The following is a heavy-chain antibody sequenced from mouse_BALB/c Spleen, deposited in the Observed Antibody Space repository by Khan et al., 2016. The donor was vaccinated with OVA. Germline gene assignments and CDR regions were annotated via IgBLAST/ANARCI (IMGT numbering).Heavy chain of an antibody. CDR3: ARSTGYFDV. V-gene: IGHV1-39*01. Sequence: VHVKQSGPELEKPSASVKISCKASGYSFTGYNMNWVKQSNGKSLEWIGNIDPYYGGISYNQKFKGKATLTVDKSSSTAYMQLKSLTSEDSAVYYGARSTGYFDVWGAGTTVTVSS. CDR1: GYSFTGYN. CDR2: IDPYYGGI. J-gene: IGHJ1*01.